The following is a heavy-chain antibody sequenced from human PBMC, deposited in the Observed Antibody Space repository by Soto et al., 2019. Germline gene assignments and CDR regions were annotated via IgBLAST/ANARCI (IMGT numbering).Heavy chain of an antibody. CDR1: GFTFSSYC. CDR2: IKQDGSEK. Sequence: GGSLRLSCAASGFTFSSYCMSWVRQAPGKGLEWVANIKQDGSEKYYVDSVKGRFTISRDNAKNSLYLQMNSLRAEDTAVYYCARVVDSGYDHHFDYWGQGTLVTVSS. V-gene: IGHV3-7*05. J-gene: IGHJ4*02. CDR3: ARVVDSGYDHHFDY. D-gene: IGHD5-12*01.